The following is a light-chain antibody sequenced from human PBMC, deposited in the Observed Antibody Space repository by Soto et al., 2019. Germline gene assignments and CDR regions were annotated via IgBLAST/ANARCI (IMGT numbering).Light chain of an antibody. CDR3: CSYAGDDTCFR. Sequence: QSVLTQPASVSGSPGQSITISCTGTSGDVGRYSPVSWYQQLPGKAPKLMIYEVTKRPSGVSNRFSGSKSGNTASLTISGLQAEDEAEYYCCSYAGDDTCFRFGTGTKVTVL. J-gene: IGLJ1*01. V-gene: IGLV2-23*02. CDR2: EVT. CDR1: SGDVGRYSP.